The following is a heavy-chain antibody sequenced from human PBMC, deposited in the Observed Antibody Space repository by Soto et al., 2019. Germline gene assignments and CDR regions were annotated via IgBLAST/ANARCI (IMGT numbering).Heavy chain of an antibody. CDR3: ARGLTRRRTNYYDSSGYWFDP. V-gene: IGHV4-34*01. CDR2: INHSGST. D-gene: IGHD3-22*01. Sequence: SETLSLTCAVYGGSFSGYYWSWIRQPPGKGLEWIGEINHSGSTNYNPSLKSRVTISVDTSKNQFSLKLSSVTAADTAVYYCARGLTRRRTNYYDSSGYWFDPWGQGTLVTVSS. J-gene: IGHJ5*02. CDR1: GGSFSGYY.